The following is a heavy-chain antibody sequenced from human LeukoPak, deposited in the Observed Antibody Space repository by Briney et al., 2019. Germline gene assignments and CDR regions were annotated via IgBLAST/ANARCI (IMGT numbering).Heavy chain of an antibody. CDR2: IYYSGST. CDR1: GGSISSSSYY. Sequence: SETLSLTCTVPGGSISSSSYYWGWIRQPPGKGLEWIGSIYYSGSTYYNPSLKSRVTISVDTSKNQFSLKLSSVTAADTAVYYCARRALNGYANPWGQGTLVTVSS. J-gene: IGHJ5*02. CDR3: ARRALNGYANP. V-gene: IGHV4-39*01. D-gene: IGHD1-1*01.